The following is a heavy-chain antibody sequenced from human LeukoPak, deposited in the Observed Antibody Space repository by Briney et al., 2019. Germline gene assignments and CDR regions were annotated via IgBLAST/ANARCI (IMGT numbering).Heavy chain of an antibody. D-gene: IGHD1-14*01. J-gene: IGHJ4*02. V-gene: IGHV4-59*08. CDR2: IYYSGST. CDR1: GGSISSYY. CDR3: ARHYTRAGTSDY. Sequence: PSETLSLTCTVSGGSISSYYWGWIRQPPGKGLEWIGYIYYSGSTNYNPSLKSRVTISVDTSKNQFSLKLSPVTAADTAVYYCARHYTRAGTSDYWGQGTLVTVSS.